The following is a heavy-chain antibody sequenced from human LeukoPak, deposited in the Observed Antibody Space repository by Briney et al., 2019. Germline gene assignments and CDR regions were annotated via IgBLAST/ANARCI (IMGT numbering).Heavy chain of an antibody. Sequence: PGGSLRLSCAASGLTLSGYWMHWVRQAPGKGLVWVSRINSDGSTTNYADSVKGRFTISRDNAKNTLYLQMNSLRAEDTAVYYCVRVDYPFEYWGRGTQVTVSS. CDR3: VRVDYPFEY. CDR2: INSDGSTT. V-gene: IGHV3-74*01. CDR1: GLTLSGYW. J-gene: IGHJ4*02. D-gene: IGHD3/OR15-3a*01.